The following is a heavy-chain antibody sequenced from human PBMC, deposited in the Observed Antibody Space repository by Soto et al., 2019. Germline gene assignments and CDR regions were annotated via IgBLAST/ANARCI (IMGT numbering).Heavy chain of an antibody. J-gene: IGHJ3*02. Sequence: SETLSLTCTVSGGSISSYYWSWIRQPPGKGLEWIGYIYYSGSTNYNPSLKSRVTISVDTSKNQFSLKLSSVTAADTAVYYCASGVVVAATGAFDIWGQGTMVTVSS. D-gene: IGHD2-15*01. CDR1: GGSISSYY. CDR3: ASGVVVAATGAFDI. CDR2: IYYSGST. V-gene: IGHV4-59*01.